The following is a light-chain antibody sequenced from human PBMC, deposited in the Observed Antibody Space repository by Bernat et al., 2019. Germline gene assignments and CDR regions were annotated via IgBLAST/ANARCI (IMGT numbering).Light chain of an antibody. CDR1: SSDVGSYNR. CDR3: RSYTSSNTYV. J-gene: IGLJ1*01. V-gene: IGLV2-18*02. Sequence: QSALTQPPSVSGSPGQSVTISCTGTSSDVGSYNRVSWYQQPPGTAPKLMIYEVSNRPSGVPDRFSGSKSGNTASLTISGLQAEDEADYSSRSYTSSNTYVFGTGTKVTVL. CDR2: EVS.